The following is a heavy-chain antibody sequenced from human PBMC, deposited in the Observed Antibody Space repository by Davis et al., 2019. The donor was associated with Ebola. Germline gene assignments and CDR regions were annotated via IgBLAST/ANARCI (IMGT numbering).Heavy chain of an antibody. CDR1: GFSFSRTD. V-gene: IGHV3-23*01. D-gene: IGHD5-12*01. J-gene: IGHJ6*03. CDR3: AKRDSGNDSDFYYYMDV. Sequence: GESLKISCAASGFSFSRTDMNWFRQAPGRGPEWVSNINGGGGHTDYADSVKGRFTISRDNSKNTLYLQMNSLRAEDTAVYYCAKRDSGNDSDFYYYMDVWGKGTTVTVSS. CDR2: INGGGGHT.